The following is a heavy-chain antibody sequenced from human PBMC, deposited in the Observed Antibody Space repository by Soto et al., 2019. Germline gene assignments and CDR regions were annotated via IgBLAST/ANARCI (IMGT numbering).Heavy chain of an antibody. J-gene: IGHJ4*02. CDR2: IYYSGST. CDR1: GGSISSYY. V-gene: IGHV4-59*01. CDR3: AREAGDYVWGSYRPFDY. D-gene: IGHD3-16*02. Sequence: LSLTCTVSGGSISSYYWSWIRQPPGKGLEWIGYIYYSGSTNYNPSLKSRVTISVDTSKNQFSLKLSSVTAADTAVYYCAREAGDYVWGSYRPFDYWGQGTLVTVSS.